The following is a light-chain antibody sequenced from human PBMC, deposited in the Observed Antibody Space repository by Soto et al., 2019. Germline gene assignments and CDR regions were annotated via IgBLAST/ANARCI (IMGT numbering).Light chain of an antibody. J-gene: IGLJ1*01. V-gene: IGLV2-14*01. CDR2: EVS. CDR3: SSYTSRSTLDYV. Sequence: QSALTQPASVSGSPGQSITISCTGTSSDVGGYNYVSWYQQHPGKAPKLTIYEVSNRPSGVSNRFSGSKSGNTASLTISGLQAEDEADYYCSSYTSRSTLDYVFGSGTKLTVL. CDR1: SSDVGGYNY.